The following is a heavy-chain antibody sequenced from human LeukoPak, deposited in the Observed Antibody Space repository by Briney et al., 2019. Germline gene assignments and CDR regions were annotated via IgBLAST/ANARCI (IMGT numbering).Heavy chain of an antibody. V-gene: IGHV1-18*01. CDR2: ISAYNGNT. D-gene: IGHD1-26*01. J-gene: IGHJ6*02. CDR3: ASGGSSGSYYDYYYGMDV. CDR1: GYTFTSYG. Sequence: GASVKVSCKASGYTFTSYGISWVRQAPGQGLEWMGWISAYNGNTNYAQKLQGRVTMTTDTSTSTAYMELRSLRSDDTAMYYCASGGSSGSYYDYYYGMDVWGQGTTVTVSS.